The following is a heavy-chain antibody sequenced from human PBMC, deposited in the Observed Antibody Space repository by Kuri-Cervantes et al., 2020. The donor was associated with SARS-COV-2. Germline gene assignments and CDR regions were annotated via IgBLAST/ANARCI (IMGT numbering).Heavy chain of an antibody. V-gene: IGHV1-18*04. CDR3: AGGYLFDY. Sequence: ASVKVSCKASGYTFTGYYMHWVRQAPGQGLEWMGWISAYNGNTNYALKLQGRVTMTTDTSTSTAYMELRSLRSDDTAVYYCAGGYLFDYWGQGTLVTVSS. J-gene: IGHJ4*02. CDR1: GYTFTGYY. CDR2: ISAYNGNT. D-gene: IGHD3-16*02.